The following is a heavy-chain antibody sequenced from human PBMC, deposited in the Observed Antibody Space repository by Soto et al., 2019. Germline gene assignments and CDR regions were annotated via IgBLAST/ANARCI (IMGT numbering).Heavy chain of an antibody. J-gene: IGHJ3*02. CDR1: GGSFSGYY. CDR2: INHSGST. V-gene: IGHV4-34*01. Sequence: QVQLQQWGAGLLKPSETLSLTCAVYGGSFSGYYWSWIRQLPGKGLEWIGEINHSGSTNYNPSLKSRVTISVDTSKNQFSLKLSSVTASDTAVYYCAREVVVVPAAMPPVNDAFDIWGQGTMVTVSS. D-gene: IGHD2-2*01. CDR3: AREVVVVPAAMPPVNDAFDI.